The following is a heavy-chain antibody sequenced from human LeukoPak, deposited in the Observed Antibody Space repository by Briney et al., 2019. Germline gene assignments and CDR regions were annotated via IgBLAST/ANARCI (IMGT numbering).Heavy chain of an antibody. CDR2: ISSSSSYI. CDR3: ARGDHEQQPNY. CDR1: GFTFSSYS. Sequence: GGALRLSCAASGFTFSSYSMNWVRQAPGKGVEWVSYISSSSSYIYYADSVKGRFTISRDNARKSLYIQMNSLRAEDTAVYYCARGDHEQQPNYWGQGTLVTVSS. J-gene: IGHJ4*02. V-gene: IGHV3-21*01. D-gene: IGHD6-13*01.